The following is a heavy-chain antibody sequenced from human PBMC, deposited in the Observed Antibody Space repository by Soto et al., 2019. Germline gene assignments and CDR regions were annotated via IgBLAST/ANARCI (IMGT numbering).Heavy chain of an antibody. Sequence: LSLTCAVYGGSFSGYYWSWIRQPPGKGLEWIGEINHSGSTNYNPSLKSRVTISVDTSKNQFSLKLSSVTAADTAVYYCARESRGADNYYYGMDVWGQGTTVTVSS. CDR2: INHSGST. J-gene: IGHJ6*02. CDR1: GGSFSGYY. D-gene: IGHD2-15*01. CDR3: ARESRGADNYYYGMDV. V-gene: IGHV4-34*01.